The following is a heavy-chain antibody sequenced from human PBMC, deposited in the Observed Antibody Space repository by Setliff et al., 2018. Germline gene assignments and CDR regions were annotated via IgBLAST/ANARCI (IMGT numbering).Heavy chain of an antibody. D-gene: IGHD3-22*01. CDR2: MNPNSGNT. CDR3: ATLAFTYYYDSSGYYPHDY. J-gene: IGHJ4*02. Sequence: ASVKVSCKASGYTFTSYDINWVRQATGQGLEWMGWMNPNSGNTGYAQKFQGRVTITRNTSISTAYMELSSLRSEDTAVYYCATLAFTYYYDSSGYYPHDYWGQGTLVTVSS. CDR1: GYTFTSYD. V-gene: IGHV1-8*03.